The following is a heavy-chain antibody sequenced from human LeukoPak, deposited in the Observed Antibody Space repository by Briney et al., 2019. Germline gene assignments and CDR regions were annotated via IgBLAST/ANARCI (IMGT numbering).Heavy chain of an antibody. V-gene: IGHV3-11*04. CDR3: AREGRKYDFWSAYSMYYFDY. J-gene: IGHJ4*02. CDR1: GFTFSYYY. D-gene: IGHD3-3*01. CDR2: ISSSGSTI. Sequence: GGSLRLSCVASGFTFSYYYMSWIRQAPGKGVEWFSYISSSGSTIYYADSVKGRFTISRYNAKNSLYLQMNSLRAEDTAVYYCAREGRKYDFWSAYSMYYFDYWGQGTLVTVSS.